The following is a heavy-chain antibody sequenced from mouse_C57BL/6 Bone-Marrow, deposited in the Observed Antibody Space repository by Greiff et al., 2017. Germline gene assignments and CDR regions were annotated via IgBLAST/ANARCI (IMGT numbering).Heavy chain of an antibody. Sequence: EVNVVESGGGLVQPGASLRLSCAASGFTFTDYYMSWVRQPPGKAPEWLALIRNKANGYTTEYTASVKGRFTISRDNSQTILHLQMNTLRAEDSATCDCVKASQLPYFDYWGQGTTLTVSS. D-gene: IGHD2-1*01. J-gene: IGHJ2*01. CDR1: GFTFTDYY. V-gene: IGHV7-4*01. CDR2: IRNKANGYTT. CDR3: VKASQLPYFDY.